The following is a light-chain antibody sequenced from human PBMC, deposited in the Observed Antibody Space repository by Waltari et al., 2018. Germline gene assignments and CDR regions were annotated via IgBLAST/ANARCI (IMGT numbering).Light chain of an antibody. CDR3: SSYSGSNDYV. CDR1: SSDVGGYNY. V-gene: IGLV2-8*01. CDR2: EVN. J-gene: IGLJ1*01. Sequence: ASGSPGQSVTISCTGTSSDVGGYNYVSWYQQHPGKAPKLMIYEVNKRPSGVPDRFSGSKSGNTASLTVSGLQAEDEADYYCSSYSGSNDYVFGTGTEVTVL.